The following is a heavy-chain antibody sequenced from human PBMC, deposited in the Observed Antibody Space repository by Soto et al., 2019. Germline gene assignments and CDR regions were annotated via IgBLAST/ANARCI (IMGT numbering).Heavy chain of an antibody. V-gene: IGHV3-23*01. D-gene: IGHD6-13*01. CDR1: GFTFSSYA. CDR2: ISASGGST. CDR3: AKMMSGPNQFSTNWSTFDN. Sequence: GGSLRLSCAASGFTFSSYAMSWVRQAPGKGLNWVSAISASGGSTYYADSVKGRFTISRDNSKNTLYLQLNSLRADDAAVYYCAKMMSGPNQFSTNWSTFDNWGQGTLVTVSS. J-gene: IGHJ4*02.